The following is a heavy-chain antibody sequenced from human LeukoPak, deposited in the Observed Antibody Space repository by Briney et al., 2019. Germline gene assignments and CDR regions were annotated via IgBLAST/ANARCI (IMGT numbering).Heavy chain of an antibody. D-gene: IGHD1-26*01. CDR2: IYYDGSNK. Sequence: GGSLRLSCAASGFTFSGHGLHWVRQAPGEGLEWVALIYYDGSNKYYADSVKGRFTISRDNSKNTLYLQMNSLRAEDTAMYYCTRDGSLRTVGATHDAFAIWGQGTMVSVSS. CDR1: GFTFSGHG. J-gene: IGHJ3*02. V-gene: IGHV3-33*01. CDR3: TRDGSLRTVGATHDAFAI.